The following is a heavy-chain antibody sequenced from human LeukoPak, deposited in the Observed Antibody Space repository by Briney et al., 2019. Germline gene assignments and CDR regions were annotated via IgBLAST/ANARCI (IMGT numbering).Heavy chain of an antibody. CDR2: IYYSGST. CDR3: ARVGYYDSSGYYYRFLDP. Sequence: SGTLSLTCTVSGGSISSYYWSWIRQPPGKGLEWIGYIYYSGSTNYNPSLKSRVTISVDTSKNQFSLKLSSVTAADTAVYYCARVGYYDSSGYYYRFLDPWGQGTLVTVSS. D-gene: IGHD3-22*01. J-gene: IGHJ5*02. V-gene: IGHV4-59*01. CDR1: GGSISSYY.